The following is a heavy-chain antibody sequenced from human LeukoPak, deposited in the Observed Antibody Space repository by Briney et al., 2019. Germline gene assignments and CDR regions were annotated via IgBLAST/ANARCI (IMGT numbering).Heavy chain of an antibody. Sequence: ASVKVSCKASGYTFTGYYMHWVRQAPGQGLEWMGRINPNSGGTNYAQKFQGRVTMTRDTSISTAYMGLSRLRSDDTAVYYCARDYYDSSGEYAFDIWGQGTMVTVSS. J-gene: IGHJ3*02. CDR1: GYTFTGYY. CDR3: ARDYYDSSGEYAFDI. V-gene: IGHV1-2*06. D-gene: IGHD3-22*01. CDR2: INPNSGGT.